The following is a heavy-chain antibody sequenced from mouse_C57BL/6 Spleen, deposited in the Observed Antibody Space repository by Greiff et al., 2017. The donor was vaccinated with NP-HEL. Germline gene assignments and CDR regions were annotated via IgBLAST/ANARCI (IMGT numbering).Heavy chain of an antibody. D-gene: IGHD4-1*01. CDR1: GFTFSSYA. J-gene: IGHJ3*01. CDR3: ARALTGNGGFAY. Sequence: EVQLQESGGGLVKPGGSLKLSCAASGFTFSSYAMSWVRQTPEKRLEWVATISDGGSYTYYPDNVKGRFTISRDNAKNNLYLQMSHLKSEDTAMYYCARALTGNGGFAYWGQGTLVTVSA. V-gene: IGHV5-4*01. CDR2: ISDGGSYT.